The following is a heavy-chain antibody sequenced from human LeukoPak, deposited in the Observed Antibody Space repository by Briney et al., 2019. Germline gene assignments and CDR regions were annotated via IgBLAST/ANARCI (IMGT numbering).Heavy chain of an antibody. Sequence: GASVKVSCKASGYTFTSYAMHWVRQAPGQRLEXXXXXXXXXXNTKYSQKFQGSVTITRDTSASTAYMELSSLRSEDTAVYYCARSYYYGSGSPWGYYYYGMDVWGKGTTVTVSS. CDR3: ARSYYYGSGSPWGYYYYGMDV. V-gene: IGHV1-3*01. D-gene: IGHD3-10*01. CDR2: XXXXXXNT. J-gene: IGHJ6*04. CDR1: GYTFTSYA.